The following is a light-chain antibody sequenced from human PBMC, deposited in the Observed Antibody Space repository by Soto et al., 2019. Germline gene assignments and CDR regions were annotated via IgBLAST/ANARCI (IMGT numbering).Light chain of an antibody. CDR3: QQANSFPTT. J-gene: IGKJ1*01. V-gene: IGKV1-12*01. CDR2: AAS. Sequence: IQMTQSPSSVSASVGDRVTITCRASQSISGWLAWYQQKPGKAPKLLIYAASNLQSGVPSRCSGSGAGTDFTLTISRLQPEDFATYYCQQANSFPTTFGQGTKVEIK. CDR1: QSISGW.